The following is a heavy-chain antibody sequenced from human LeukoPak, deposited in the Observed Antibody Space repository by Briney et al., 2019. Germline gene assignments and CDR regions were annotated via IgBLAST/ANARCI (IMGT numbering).Heavy chain of an antibody. D-gene: IGHD3-22*01. V-gene: IGHV3-30*18. CDR2: ISSDGVNK. J-gene: IGHJ4*02. CDR1: GFTFSSFG. CDR3: AKGQNYYDGSGYYSTDY. Sequence: GGSLRLSCAASGFTFSSFGMHWVRQAPGKGLEGVAVISSDGVNKYSADSVKGRFTISRDNSKNTLYLQMNSLRAADTAVYYCAKGQNYYDGSGYYSTDYWGQGTPVTVSS.